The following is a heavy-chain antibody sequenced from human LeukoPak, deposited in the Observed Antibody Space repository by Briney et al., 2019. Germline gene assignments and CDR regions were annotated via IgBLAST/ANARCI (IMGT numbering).Heavy chain of an antibody. V-gene: IGHV4-59*01. J-gene: IGHJ5*02. CDR3: ARGRRAVDP. CDR1: GGSISSYY. Sequence: PSETLALTCTVSGGSISSYYWSWIRQPPGKGLEWIGYIYYSGSTNYNPSLKSRVTISVDTSKNQFSLKLSSVTAADTAVYYCARGRRAVDPWGQGTLVTVSS. CDR2: IYYSGST.